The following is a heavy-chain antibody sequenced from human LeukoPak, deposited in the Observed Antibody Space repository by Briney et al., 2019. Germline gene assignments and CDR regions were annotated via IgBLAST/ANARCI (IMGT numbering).Heavy chain of an antibody. Sequence: PGGSLRLSCAASGFTFTSYWMSWVRQAPGKGLAWLANINQDGSEKYYVDSVKGRFTISRDNARNSLHLQMNSLRAEDTAVYYCVRDSSTPDYWGQGTLVTVSS. CDR2: INQDGSEK. D-gene: IGHD3-10*01. CDR1: GFTFTSYW. V-gene: IGHV3-7*01. CDR3: VRDSSTPDY. J-gene: IGHJ4*02.